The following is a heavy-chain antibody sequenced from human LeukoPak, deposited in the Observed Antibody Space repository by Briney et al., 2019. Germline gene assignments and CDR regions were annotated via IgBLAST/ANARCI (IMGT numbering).Heavy chain of an antibody. CDR2: ISYDGSNK. V-gene: IGHV3-30*03. D-gene: IGHD6-13*01. CDR1: GFTFSSYG. CDR3: ARGGYSSSWYESFVVPADYYYYYYMDV. Sequence: PGGSLRLSCAASGFTFSSYGMHWVRQAPGKGLEWVAVISYDGSNKYYADSVKGRFTVSRDNSKNMLYLQMNSLRAEDTAVYYCARGGYSSSWYESFVVPADYYYYYYMDVWGKGTTVTVSS. J-gene: IGHJ6*03.